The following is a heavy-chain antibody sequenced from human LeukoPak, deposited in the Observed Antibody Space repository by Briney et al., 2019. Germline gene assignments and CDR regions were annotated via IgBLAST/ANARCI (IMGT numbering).Heavy chain of an antibody. CDR3: ARDTSFAVGATLDF. D-gene: IGHD1-26*01. V-gene: IGHV3-30*04. Sequence: GRSLRLSCAASGFTFSSYAMHWVRQAPGKGLEWVAVVSYDRSNKYYANSVKGRFTISRDKSKNTLHLQMNSLRAEDTAIYYCARDTSFAVGATLDFWGQGTLVTVSS. CDR1: GFTFSSYA. J-gene: IGHJ4*02. CDR2: VSYDRSNK.